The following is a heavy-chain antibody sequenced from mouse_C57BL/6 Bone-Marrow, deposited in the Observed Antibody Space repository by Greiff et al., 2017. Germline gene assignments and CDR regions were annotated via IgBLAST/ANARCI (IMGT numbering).Heavy chain of an antibody. CDR1: GYTFTDHC. V-gene: IGHV1-11*01. D-gene: IGHD1-1*02. J-gene: IGHJ1*03. Sequence: VQLQQSGAELVRPGASVTLSCKASGYTFTDHCMGWVKQRPGQGLEWIGRIYPGSGDTNYNEKFMGKATISADRSSSTAYLLFSSLTSEDPAVYYCSVSHYYGLDDWGTGTSVTVSS. CDR2: IYPGSGDT. CDR3: SVSHYYGLDD.